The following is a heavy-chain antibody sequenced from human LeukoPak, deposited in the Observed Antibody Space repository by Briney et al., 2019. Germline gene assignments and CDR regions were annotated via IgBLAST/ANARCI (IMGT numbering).Heavy chain of an antibody. V-gene: IGHV1-2*02. D-gene: IGHD3-16*02. CDR2: INPNSGGT. CDR3: AREDVYVWGSYRYYGPFDY. CDR1: GYTFTGYY. Sequence: ASVKVSCKASGYTFTGYYMRWVRQAPGQGLEWMGWINPNSGGTNYAQKFQGRVTMTRDTSISTAYMELSRLRSDDTAVYYCAREDVYVWGSYRYYGPFDYWGQGTLVTVSS. J-gene: IGHJ4*02.